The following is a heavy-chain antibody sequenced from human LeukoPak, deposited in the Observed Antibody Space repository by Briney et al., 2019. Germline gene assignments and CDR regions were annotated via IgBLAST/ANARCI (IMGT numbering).Heavy chain of an antibody. V-gene: IGHV3-11*01. Sequence: GGSLRLSCAASGFTFSDYYMSWIRQAPGKGLEWVSYISSSGSTIYYADSVEGRFTISRDNAKNSLYLQMNSLRAEDTAVYYCARESAVATLYYYGMDVWGQGTTVTVSS. J-gene: IGHJ6*02. D-gene: IGHD5-12*01. CDR2: ISSSGSTI. CDR3: ARESAVATLYYYGMDV. CDR1: GFTFSDYY.